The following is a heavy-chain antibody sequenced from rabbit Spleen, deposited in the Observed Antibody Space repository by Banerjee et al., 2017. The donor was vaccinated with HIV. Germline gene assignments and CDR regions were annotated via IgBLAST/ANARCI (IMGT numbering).Heavy chain of an antibody. CDR1: GFSFIDRDV. Sequence: QEQLEEAGGGLVTPEGSLTLTCKSSGFSFIDRDVMCWVRQAPGKGLEWIACINAATGKVVLVSWAKGRLPISRSPSPKATLQMSSRTAADRATYFCGRDLAGAIGWNVNLCGPGALATAS. CDR2: INAATGKV. V-gene: IGHV1S45*01. CDR3: GRDLAGAIGWNVNL. D-gene: IGHD4-1*01. J-gene: IGHJ4*01.